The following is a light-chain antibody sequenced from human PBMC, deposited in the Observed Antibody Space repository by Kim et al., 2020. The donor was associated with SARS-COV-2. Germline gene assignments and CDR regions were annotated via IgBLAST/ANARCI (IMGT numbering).Light chain of an antibody. Sequence: EIVLTQSPATLSLSPGERATLSCRASQSVSIYLAWYQQKPCQAPRLLFYDASNSATGIPARFSGSGSGTDFTLTISSLEPEDFAVYYCSLRRNWPLGFRQGKRLES. CDR3: SLRRNWPLG. CDR2: DAS. J-gene: IGKJ5*01. V-gene: IGKV3-11*01. CDR1: QSVSIY.